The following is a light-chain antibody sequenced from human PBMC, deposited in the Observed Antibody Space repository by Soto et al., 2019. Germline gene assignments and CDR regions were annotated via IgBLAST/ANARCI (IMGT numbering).Light chain of an antibody. CDR2: DVS. J-gene: IGLJ2*01. CDR3: SSYTSSSTVV. V-gene: IGLV2-14*01. CDR1: SSDAGGYNY. Sequence: QSALTQPASVSGSPGQSITISCTGTSSDAGGYNYVSWYQQHPGKAPKLMIYDVSNRPSGVSNRFSGSKSGNTASLTISGLQAEDEADYYCSSYTSSSTVVFRGGTKLTVL.